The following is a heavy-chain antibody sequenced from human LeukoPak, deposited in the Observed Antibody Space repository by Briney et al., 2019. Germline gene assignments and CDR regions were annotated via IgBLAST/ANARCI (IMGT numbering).Heavy chain of an antibody. CDR3: AKGLLYYYYYYMDV. CDR2: ISGSGGST. CDR1: GFTFSSYA. V-gene: IGHV3-23*01. J-gene: IGHJ6*03. Sequence: GGSLRLSCAASGFTFSSYAMSWVRQAQGKGLEWVSAISGSGGSTYYADSVKGRFTISRDNSKNTLYLQMNSLRAEDTVVYYCAKGLLYYYYYYMDVWGKGTTVTVSS.